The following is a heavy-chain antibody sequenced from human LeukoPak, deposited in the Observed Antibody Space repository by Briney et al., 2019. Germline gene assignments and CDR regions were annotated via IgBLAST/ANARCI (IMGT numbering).Heavy chain of an antibody. D-gene: IGHD6-19*01. J-gene: IGHJ5*02. CDR2: IIPIFGIA. V-gene: IGHV1-69*04. CDR3: ASENSSGQGGGANWFDP. CDR1: GGTFSSYA. Sequence: GASVKVSCKASGGTFSSYAISWVRQAPGQGLEWMGRIIPIFGIANYAQKFKGRVTITADKSTSTAYMALSSLRSEDTAVYYCASENSSGQGGGANWFDPWGQGTLVTVSS.